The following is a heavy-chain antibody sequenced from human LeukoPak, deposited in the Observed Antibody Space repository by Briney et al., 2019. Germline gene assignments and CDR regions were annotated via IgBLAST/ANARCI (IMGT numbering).Heavy chain of an antibody. V-gene: IGHV1-2*02. CDR2: INPNSDDT. Sequence: GASVKVSCKASGYIFTDYYMHWVRQAPGQGLEWMGWINPNSDDTKYARKFQGRVTMTRDTSISTAYMELTRLRSDDTAVYYCTRGPNYSASDWFDPWGQGTLVTVSS. D-gene: IGHD5-24*01. CDR1: GYIFTDYY. CDR3: TRGPNYSASDWFDP. J-gene: IGHJ5*02.